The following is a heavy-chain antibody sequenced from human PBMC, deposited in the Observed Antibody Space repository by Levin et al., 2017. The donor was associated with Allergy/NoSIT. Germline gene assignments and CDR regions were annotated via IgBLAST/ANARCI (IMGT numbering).Heavy chain of an antibody. J-gene: IGHJ6*02. V-gene: IGHV1-46*01. CDR1: GYTFTSYY. D-gene: IGHD2-15*01. CDR2: INPSGGST. Sequence: GGSLRLSCKASGYTFTSYYMHWVRQAPGQGLEWMGIINPSGGSTSYAQKFQGRVTMTRDTSTSTVYMELSSLRSEDTAVYYCARDFGYCSGGSCYSLWGAPRYYYYGMDVWGQGTTVTVSS. CDR3: ARDFGYCSGGSCYSLWGAPRYYYYGMDV.